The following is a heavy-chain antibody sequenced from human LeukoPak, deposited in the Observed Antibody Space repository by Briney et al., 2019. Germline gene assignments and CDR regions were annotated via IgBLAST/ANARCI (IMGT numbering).Heavy chain of an antibody. CDR1: GSTFSSYG. J-gene: IGHJ6*02. V-gene: IGHV3-30*18. CDR2: ISYDGSNK. CDR3: AKDRGYYDFWSGYYGHYYGMDV. D-gene: IGHD3-3*01. Sequence: GGSLRLSYAASGSTFSSYGMHWVRQAPGKGLEWVAVISYDGSNKYYADSVKGRFTISRDNSKNTLYLQMNSLRAEDTAVYYCAKDRGYYDFWSGYYGHYYGMDVWGQGTTVTVSS.